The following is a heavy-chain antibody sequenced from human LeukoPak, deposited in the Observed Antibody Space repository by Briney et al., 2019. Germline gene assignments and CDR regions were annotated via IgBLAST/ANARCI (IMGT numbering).Heavy chain of an antibody. CDR2: ISYDGSNK. J-gene: IGHJ4*02. Sequence: GGSLRLSCAASGFTFSSYAMHWVRQAPGKGLEWVAVISYDGSNKYYADSVKGRFTISRDNSKNTLYLQMNSLRAEDTAVYYCARGDDSSGWGQGTLVTVSS. CDR1: GFTFSSYA. V-gene: IGHV3-30-3*01. D-gene: IGHD3-22*01. CDR3: ARGDDSSG.